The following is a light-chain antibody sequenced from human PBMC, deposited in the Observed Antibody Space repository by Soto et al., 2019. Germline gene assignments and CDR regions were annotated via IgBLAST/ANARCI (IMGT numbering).Light chain of an antibody. Sequence: EIVMTQSPGTLSVSPGERATLSCRASQIVGNNLAWYQQKPGQDPRLLIHGASIMATGVPARFSGSGSGTEFTLTISSLQSEDFAVYYCQQCDDWPRTFGQGTKVEIK. V-gene: IGKV3-15*01. CDR1: QIVGNN. J-gene: IGKJ1*01. CDR3: QQCDDWPRT. CDR2: GAS.